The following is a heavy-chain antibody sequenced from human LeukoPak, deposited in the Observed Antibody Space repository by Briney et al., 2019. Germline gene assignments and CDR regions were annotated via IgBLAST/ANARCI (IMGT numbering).Heavy chain of an antibody. V-gene: IGHV3-64D*09. CDR3: VKGGMATPTFGFDP. D-gene: IGHD5-24*01. Sequence: GGSLRLSCSASGFTFSSYAMHWVRQAPGKGLEYVSAISSNGGSTYYADSVKGRFTISRDNSKNTLYLQKSSLRAEDTAVYYCVKGGMATPTFGFDPWGQGTLVTVSS. CDR2: ISSNGGST. J-gene: IGHJ5*02. CDR1: GFTFSSYA.